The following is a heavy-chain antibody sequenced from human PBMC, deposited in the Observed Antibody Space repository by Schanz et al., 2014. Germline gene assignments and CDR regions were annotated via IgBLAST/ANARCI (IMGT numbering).Heavy chain of an antibody. D-gene: IGHD3-22*01. CDR1: GYTFVSYS. CDR2: INPSGGGT. J-gene: IGHJ4*02. CDR3: AGAFDSSGYYFDY. Sequence: QVQLVQSGAELRKPGTSVKVSCKASGYTFVSYSMHWVRQAPGQGLEWMGIINPSGGGTNNAQKFQGRVTVTSDTSTSTVYMELSGLRSEDTAVYYCAGAFDSSGYYFDYWGQGTLVTVSS. V-gene: IGHV1-46*03.